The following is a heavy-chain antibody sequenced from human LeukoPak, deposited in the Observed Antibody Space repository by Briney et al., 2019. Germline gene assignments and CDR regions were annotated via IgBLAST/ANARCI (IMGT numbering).Heavy chain of an antibody. CDR2: ISTYNGDT. Sequence: ASVKVSCKASGYTFTRYAISWVRQAPGQGLEWMGWISTYNGDTNYAQNLQGRVTMTRDTSTSTAYMELRSLRSDDTAGYYCARDPSNTSGRYIYFDSWSQGTLVTVSS. CDR3: ARDPSNTSGRYIYFDS. D-gene: IGHD6-19*01. V-gene: IGHV1-18*04. CDR1: GYTFTRYA. J-gene: IGHJ4*02.